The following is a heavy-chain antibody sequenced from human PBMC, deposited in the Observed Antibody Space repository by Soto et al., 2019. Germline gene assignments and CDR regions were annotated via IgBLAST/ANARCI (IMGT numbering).Heavy chain of an antibody. V-gene: IGHV1-8*01. Sequence: ASVKVSCKASGYTFTSYDINWVRQATGQGLEWMGWMNPNSGNTGYAQKFQGRVTMTRNTSISTAYMELSSLRYEDAAVYYCARGCGYSGDGDNDYWGQGTLVTVYS. D-gene: IGHD5-12*01. CDR2: MNPNSGNT. J-gene: IGHJ4*02. CDR1: GYTFTSYD. CDR3: ARGCGYSGDGDNDY.